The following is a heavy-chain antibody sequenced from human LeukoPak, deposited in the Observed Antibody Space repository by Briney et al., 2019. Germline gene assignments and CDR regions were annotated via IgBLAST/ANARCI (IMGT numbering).Heavy chain of an antibody. CDR3: ARVRQQLIDY. V-gene: IGHV4-30-4*01. CDR2: IYYSGST. D-gene: IGHD6-13*01. J-gene: IGHJ4*02. Sequence: SQTLSLTCTVSGGSISSGDYYWSWIRQPPGKGLEWIGYIYYSGSTSYNPSLKSRVTISVDTSKNQFSPKLTSVTAADTAVYYCARVRQQLIDYWGQGTLVTASS. CDR1: GGSISSGDYY.